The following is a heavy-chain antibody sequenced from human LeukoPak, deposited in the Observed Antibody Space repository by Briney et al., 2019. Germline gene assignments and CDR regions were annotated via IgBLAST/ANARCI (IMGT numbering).Heavy chain of an antibody. V-gene: IGHV1-69*04. J-gene: IGHJ4*02. Sequence: ASVKVSCKASGGTFSSYAISRVRQAPGQGLEWMGRIIPILGIANYAQKFQGRVTITADKSTSTAYMELSSLRSEDTAVYYCARGASYPPIGYFRPFDYWGRGTLVTVSS. D-gene: IGHD2-21*01. CDR2: IIPILGIA. CDR3: ARGASYPPIGYFRPFDY. CDR1: GGTFSSYA.